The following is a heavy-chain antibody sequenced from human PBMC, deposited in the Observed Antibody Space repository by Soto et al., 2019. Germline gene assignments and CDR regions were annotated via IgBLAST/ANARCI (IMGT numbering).Heavy chain of an antibody. CDR2: SYYSGST. J-gene: IGHJ5*02. CDR1: GDSISSYY. Sequence: PSETLSLTCTVSGDSISSYYWSWIRQPPGKGLEWIGCSYYSGSTNYNPSLKSRVTISMDTSRNQFSLKLSSVTAADTAVYYCARHFSKFDPRGQGTLVTVSS. D-gene: IGHD3-3*01. CDR3: ARHFSKFDP. V-gene: IGHV4-59*08.